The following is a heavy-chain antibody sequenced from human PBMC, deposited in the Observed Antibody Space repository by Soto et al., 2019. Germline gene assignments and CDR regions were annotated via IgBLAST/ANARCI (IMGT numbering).Heavy chain of an antibody. CDR2: INAGNGNT. V-gene: IGHV1-3*01. J-gene: IGHJ4*02. Sequence: QVPLVQSGAEVKKPGASVKVSCKASGYTFTSYAMHWVRQAPGQRLEWMGWINAGNGNTKYSQKFQGRVTITRDTSASTAYMELSSLRSEDTAVYYCARGPAIAAVDFDYWGQGTLVTVSS. CDR3: ARGPAIAAVDFDY. D-gene: IGHD6-13*01. CDR1: GYTFTSYA.